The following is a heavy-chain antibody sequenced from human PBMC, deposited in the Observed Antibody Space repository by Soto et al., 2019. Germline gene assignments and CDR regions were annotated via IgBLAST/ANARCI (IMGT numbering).Heavy chain of an antibody. CDR1: GYSFTSYW. V-gene: IGHV5-10-1*01. J-gene: IGHJ6*02. CDR2: IDPSDSYT. CDR3: VRLSLLWFGELLRGGMDV. D-gene: IGHD3-10*01. Sequence: GESLKISCKGSGYSFTSYWISWVRQMPGKGLEWMGRIDPSDSYTNYSPSFQGHVTISADKSISTAYLQWSSLKASDTAMYYCVRLSLLWFGELLRGGMDVWGQGTTVTVSS.